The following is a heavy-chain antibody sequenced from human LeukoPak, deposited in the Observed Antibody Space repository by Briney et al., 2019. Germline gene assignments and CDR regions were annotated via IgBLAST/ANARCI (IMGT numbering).Heavy chain of an antibody. J-gene: IGHJ4*02. CDR1: GFTFSNYA. Sequence: GGSLRFSCAVSGFTFSNYAMHWVRQAPGRGLEHVLTISTNGGSTSYANSVKGRFTISRDNSKNTLYLQMGSLRVEDMAVYYCARGTYYDFWSGSGDYWGQGTLVTVSS. CDR3: ARGTYYDFWSGSGDY. CDR2: ISTNGGST. D-gene: IGHD3-3*01. V-gene: IGHV3-64*01.